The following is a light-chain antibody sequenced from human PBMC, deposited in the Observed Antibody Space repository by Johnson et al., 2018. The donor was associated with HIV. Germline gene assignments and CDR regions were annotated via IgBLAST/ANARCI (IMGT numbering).Light chain of an antibody. CDR2: DND. J-gene: IGLJ1*01. Sequence: QSVLTQPPSMSAAPGQKVTISCSGSSSNIGNNYVSWYQQLPGTAPKLLIYDNDKRPSGIPDRFSASKSDTSATLGITGLQTGDEANYYCGTWDGGLSIYVFGTGTKLTVL. CDR3: GTWDGGLSIYV. V-gene: IGLV1-51*01. CDR1: SSNIGNNY.